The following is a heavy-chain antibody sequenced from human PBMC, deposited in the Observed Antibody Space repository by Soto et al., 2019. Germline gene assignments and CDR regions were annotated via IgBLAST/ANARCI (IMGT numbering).Heavy chain of an antibody. CDR1: GFTFSSYA. CDR3: AKDRTYSSSFRNDWFDP. J-gene: IGHJ5*02. D-gene: IGHD6-6*01. V-gene: IGHV3-23*01. Sequence: SLRLSCAASGFTFSSYAMSWVRQAPGKGLEWVSAISGSGGSTYYADSVKGRFTISRDNSKNTLYLQMNSLRAEDTAVYYCAKDRTYSSSFRNDWFDPWGQGTLVTVSS. CDR2: ISGSGGST.